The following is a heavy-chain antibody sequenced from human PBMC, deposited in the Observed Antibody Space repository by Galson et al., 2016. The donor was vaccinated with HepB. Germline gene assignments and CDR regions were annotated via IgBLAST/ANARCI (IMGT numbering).Heavy chain of an antibody. V-gene: IGHV1-69*13. CDR3: ARTSAYDSLGHYYYSTDV. J-gene: IGHJ6*03. CDR1: GGTSSSYA. Sequence: SVKVSCKASGGTSSSYAISWVRQAPGQGLEWMGGIIPVFGTPNYAQKFQGRVTITADESTSIAYMELSSLRSEDAAIYYCARTSAYDSLGHYYYSTDVWGQGTTITVSS. CDR2: IIPVFGTP. D-gene: IGHD5-12*01.